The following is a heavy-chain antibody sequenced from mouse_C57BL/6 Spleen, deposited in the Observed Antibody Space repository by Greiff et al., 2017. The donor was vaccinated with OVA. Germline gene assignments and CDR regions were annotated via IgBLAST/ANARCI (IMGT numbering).Heavy chain of an antibody. J-gene: IGHJ4*01. D-gene: IGHD2-4*01. Sequence: VMLVESGAELVRPGASVKLSCKASGYTFTDYYINWVKQRPGQGLEWIARIYPGSGNTYYNEKFKGKATLTAEKSSSTAYMQLSSLTSEDSAVYFCAREGGLRRGYAMDYWGQGTSVTVSS. CDR2: IYPGSGNT. V-gene: IGHV1-76*01. CDR3: AREGGLRRGYAMDY. CDR1: GYTFTDYY.